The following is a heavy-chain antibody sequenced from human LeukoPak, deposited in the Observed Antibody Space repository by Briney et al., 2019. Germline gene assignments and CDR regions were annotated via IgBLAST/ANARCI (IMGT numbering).Heavy chain of an antibody. CDR1: GVSISSSLYY. CDR3: ARGTEYYYDSSGYLFDY. CDR2: INHSGST. J-gene: IGHJ4*02. D-gene: IGHD3-22*01. Sequence: SETLSLTCTVSGVSISSSLYYWAWIRQTPGKGLEWIGEINHSGSTNYNPSLKSRVTISVDTSKNQFSLKLSSVTAADTAVYYCARGTEYYYDSSGYLFDYWGQGTLVTVSS. V-gene: IGHV4-39*07.